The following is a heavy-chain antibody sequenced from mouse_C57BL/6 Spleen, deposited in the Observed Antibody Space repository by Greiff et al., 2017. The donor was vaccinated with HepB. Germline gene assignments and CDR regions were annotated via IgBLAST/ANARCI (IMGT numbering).Heavy chain of an antibody. CDR3: ARGRYDYDGAWFAY. CDR2: IYPGDGDT. D-gene: IGHD2-4*01. CDR1: GYAFSSYW. V-gene: IGHV1-80*01. Sequence: VQLQESGAELVKPGASVKISCKASGYAFSSYWMNWVKQRPGKGLEWIGQIYPGDGDTNYNGKFKGKATLTADKSSSTAYMQLSSLPSEDSAVYGWARGRYDYDGAWFAYWGQGTLVTVSA. J-gene: IGHJ3*01.